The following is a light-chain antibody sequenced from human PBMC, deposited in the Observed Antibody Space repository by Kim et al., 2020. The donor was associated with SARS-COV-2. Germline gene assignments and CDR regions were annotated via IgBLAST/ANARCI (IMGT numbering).Light chain of an antibody. J-gene: IGKJ4*01. CDR1: HNVDIS. V-gene: IGKV3-11*01. Sequence: PGESATLSCRASHNVDISLAWYQQTPGQAPRLLIYDAAMRGAGITDRVSGSGSGTDFTLTIGSLAPEDYAIYYCQQRGSWPPALTFGGGTKVDIK. CDR2: DAA. CDR3: QQRGSWPPALT.